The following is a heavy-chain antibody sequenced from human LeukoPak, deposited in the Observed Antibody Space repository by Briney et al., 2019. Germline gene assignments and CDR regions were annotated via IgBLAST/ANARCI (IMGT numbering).Heavy chain of an antibody. CDR3: ARDVSGDGYNFLDY. V-gene: IGHV3-66*01. D-gene: IGHD5-24*01. Sequence: GGSLRLSCAVSGIIVSSHHMNWVRQAPGKGLEWVSVIYSGGSTYYADSVKGRFTISRDNSKNTLYLQMNSLRAEDTAVYYCARDVSGDGYNFLDYWGLGILVTVSS. CDR2: IYSGGST. CDR1: GIIVSSHH. J-gene: IGHJ4*02.